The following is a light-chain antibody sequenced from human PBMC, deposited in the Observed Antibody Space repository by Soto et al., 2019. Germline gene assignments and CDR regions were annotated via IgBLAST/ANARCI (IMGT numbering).Light chain of an antibody. CDR1: QSISSY. Sequence: DIQMTQSPSSLSASVGDRVTITCRASQSISSYLNWYQQKPGKAPKLLIYAASSLQSGVPSRFSGSGSGTDFTLTISSLQPEDFATYYCQQSYSTGGTFGQGTKLEIK. CDR3: QQSYSTGGT. CDR2: AAS. V-gene: IGKV1-39*01. J-gene: IGKJ2*02.